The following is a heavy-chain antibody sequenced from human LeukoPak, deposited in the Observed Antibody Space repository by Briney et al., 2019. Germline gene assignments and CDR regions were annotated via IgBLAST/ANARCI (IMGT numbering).Heavy chain of an antibody. V-gene: IGHV4-34*01. Sequence: SETLSLTCAVYGGSFSGYYWSWIRQPPGKGLEWIGEINHSGSTNYNPSLKSRVTISVDTSKNQFSLKLSSVTAADTAVYYCARVVAYDFWSGYSPPVYYFDYWGQGTLVTVSS. CDR3: ARVVAYDFWSGYSPPVYYFDY. CDR1: GGSFSGYY. D-gene: IGHD3-3*01. J-gene: IGHJ4*02. CDR2: INHSGST.